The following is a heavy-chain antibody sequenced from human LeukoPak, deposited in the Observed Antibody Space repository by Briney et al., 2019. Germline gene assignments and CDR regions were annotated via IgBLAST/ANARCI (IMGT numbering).Heavy chain of an antibody. V-gene: IGHV4-59*01. CDR3: ARSYSNIFSWFDP. CDR1: GGSISNYY. Sequence: PSETLSLTCTVSGGSISNYYWSWIRQPPGKGLEWIGYIYYSGSTNYNPSLKSRVTTSVDTSKNQFSLKLSSVTAADTAVHYCARSYSNIFSWFDPWGQGTLVTVSS. CDR2: IYYSGST. J-gene: IGHJ5*02. D-gene: IGHD3-3*02.